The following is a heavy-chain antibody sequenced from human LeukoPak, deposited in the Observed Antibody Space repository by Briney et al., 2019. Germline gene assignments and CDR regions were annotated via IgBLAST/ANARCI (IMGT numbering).Heavy chain of an antibody. J-gene: IGHJ4*02. CDR3: ARKLQFFACLFSPFDY. CDR2: ISSSSSYI. D-gene: IGHD3-9*01. Sequence: GGSLRLSCAASGFTFSSYSMNWVRQAPGKGLEWVSSISSSSSYIYYADSVKGRFTISRDNAKNSLYLQMNSLRAEDTAVYYWARKLQFFACLFSPFDYGGQEPLVTVSS. V-gene: IGHV3-21*01. CDR1: GFTFSSYS.